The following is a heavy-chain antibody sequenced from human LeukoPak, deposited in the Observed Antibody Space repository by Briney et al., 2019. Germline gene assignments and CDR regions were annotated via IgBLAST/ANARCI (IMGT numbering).Heavy chain of an antibody. Sequence: TGGSLRLSCAASGFTFINFAMTWVRQAPGKGLEWVSAISSSGSDTYYADPVKGRFTISRDNSKNTLYLQMNSLRAEDTAVYYCAKWKSGTMTYLDDWGQGTLVTVSS. CDR1: GFTFINFA. V-gene: IGHV3-23*01. CDR3: AKWKSGTMTYLDD. D-gene: IGHD3-10*01. CDR2: ISSSGSDT. J-gene: IGHJ4*02.